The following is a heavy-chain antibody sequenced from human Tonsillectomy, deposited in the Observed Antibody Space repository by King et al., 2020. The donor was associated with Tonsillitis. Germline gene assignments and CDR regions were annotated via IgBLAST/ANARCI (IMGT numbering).Heavy chain of an antibody. J-gene: IGHJ4*02. CDR1: GGSISSYY. CDR2: IYYSGST. D-gene: IGHD3-16*01. Sequence: VQLQESGPGLVKPSETLSLTCTVSGGSISSYYWSWIRQPPGKGLEWIGYIYYSGSTNYNPSLKSQVTISVDTSKNQFSLKLSSVTAADTAVYYCARLTTGGTDYWGQGTLVTVSS. CDR3: ARLTTGGTDY. V-gene: IGHV4-59*08.